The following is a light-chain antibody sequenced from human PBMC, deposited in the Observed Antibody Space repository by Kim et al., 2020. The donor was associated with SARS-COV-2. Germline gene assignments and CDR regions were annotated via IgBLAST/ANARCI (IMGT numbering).Light chain of an antibody. Sequence: SSELTQDPAVSVALGQTVRITCQGDSLRSYYASWYQQKPGQAPVLVIYGKNNRPSVTPDRFSGSSSGNTASLTITGAQAEDEADYYCNSRDSSGNHWVFGGGTQLTVL. CDR1: SLRSYY. CDR2: GKN. CDR3: NSRDSSGNHWV. J-gene: IGLJ3*02. V-gene: IGLV3-19*01.